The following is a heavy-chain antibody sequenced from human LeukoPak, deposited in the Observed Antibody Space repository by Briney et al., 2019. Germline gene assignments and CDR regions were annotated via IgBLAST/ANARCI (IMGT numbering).Heavy chain of an antibody. J-gene: IGHJ5*02. CDR2: MNPNSGNT. CDR1: GYTFTSYD. D-gene: IGHD3-10*01. Sequence: ASVKVSCKASGYTFTSYDINWVRQATGQGLEWMGWMNPNSGNTGYAQKFQGRVTMTRNTSISTAYMELSSLRSEDTAVYYCARCTKMVRGTMNWFDPWGQGTLVTVSS. CDR3: ARCTKMVRGTMNWFDP. V-gene: IGHV1-8*01.